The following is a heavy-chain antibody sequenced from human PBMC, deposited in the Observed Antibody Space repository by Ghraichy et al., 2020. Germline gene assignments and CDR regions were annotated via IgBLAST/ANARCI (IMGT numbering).Heavy chain of an antibody. CDR1: GFTFSSYS. D-gene: IGHD4/OR15-4a*01. V-gene: IGHV3-48*02. CDR2: ISTDSRTI. Sequence: GGSLRLSCAASGFTFSSYSMNWVRQAPGKGLEWLSYISTDSRTIYYVDSVKGRFTISRDNAKMSLYLQMNSLRDEDTAVYYCAREHGALDYWGQGTLVTVSS. J-gene: IGHJ4*02. CDR3: AREHGALDY.